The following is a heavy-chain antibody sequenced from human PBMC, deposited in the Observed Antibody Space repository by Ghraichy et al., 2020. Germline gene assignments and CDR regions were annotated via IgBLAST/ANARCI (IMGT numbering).Heavy chain of an antibody. V-gene: IGHV4-34*01. Sequence: SETLSLTCAVYGGSFSGYYWSWIRQPPGKGLEWIGEINHSGSTNYNPSLKSRVTISVDTSKNQFSLKLSSVTAADTAVYYCAIGGYYWYFDLWGRGTLVTVSS. J-gene: IGHJ2*01. CDR3: AIGGYYWYFDL. CDR1: GGSFSGYY. CDR2: INHSGST. D-gene: IGHD3-16*01.